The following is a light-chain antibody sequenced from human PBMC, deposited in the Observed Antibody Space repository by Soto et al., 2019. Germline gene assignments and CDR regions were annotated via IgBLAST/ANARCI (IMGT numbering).Light chain of an antibody. V-gene: IGKV1-5*03. Sequence: DIPMTQSPSTLSASVGDRVTITCRASQTINNWLAWYQQKPGKAPKLLIYKASTLESGVPSRFSGSGSGTEFTLTISSLQPDDFATYYCQQYNSYSTFGQGTMVEI. CDR2: KAS. CDR3: QQYNSYST. CDR1: QTINNW. J-gene: IGKJ1*01.